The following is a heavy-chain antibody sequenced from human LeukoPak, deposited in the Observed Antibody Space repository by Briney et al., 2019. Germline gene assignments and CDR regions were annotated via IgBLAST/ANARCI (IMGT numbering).Heavy chain of an antibody. CDR3: ARDGDWARSSDY. D-gene: IGHD2-21*02. CDR2: ISAYNGNT. J-gene: IGHJ4*02. CDR1: GYTFSSYG. V-gene: IGHV1-18*01. Sequence: PAASVKVSCTASGYTFSSYGFSWVRQAPGQGLEWMGWISAYNGNTKYAQKLQDRVSMTTDTSTSTAYMELRSLRSDDTAVYYCARDGDWARSSDYWGQGTLVTVSS.